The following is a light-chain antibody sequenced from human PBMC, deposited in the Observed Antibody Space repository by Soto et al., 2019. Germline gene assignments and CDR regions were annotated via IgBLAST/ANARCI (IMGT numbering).Light chain of an antibody. CDR2: EVS. J-gene: IGLJ1*01. V-gene: IGLV2-14*01. Sequence: QSALTQPASLSGSPGQSITVSCTGTSSDVGGYNYVSWYQQHPGKAPKLMIYEVSNRPSGVSNRFSGSKSGNTASLTISGLQAEDEADYYCSSYTSSSPYVFGTGTKVTVL. CDR3: SSYTSSSPYV. CDR1: SSDVGGYNY.